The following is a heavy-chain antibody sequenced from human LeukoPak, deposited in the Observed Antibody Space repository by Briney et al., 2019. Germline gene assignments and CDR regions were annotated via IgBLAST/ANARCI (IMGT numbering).Heavy chain of an antibody. CDR2: INPNSGGT. Sequence: ASVKVSCKASGYTFTGYYMHWVRQAPGQGLEWMGWINPNSGGTNYAQKFQGRVTMTRDTSISTAYMELSRLRSDDTAVYYCARSQGEYQLLKWSGYYPPDYWGQGTLVTVSS. D-gene: IGHD2-2*01. CDR1: GYTFTGYY. J-gene: IGHJ4*02. V-gene: IGHV1-2*02. CDR3: ARSQGEYQLLKWSGYYPPDY.